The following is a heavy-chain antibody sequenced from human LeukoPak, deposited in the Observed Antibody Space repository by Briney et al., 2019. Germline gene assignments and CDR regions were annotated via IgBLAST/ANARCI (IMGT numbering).Heavy chain of an antibody. Sequence: GGSLRLSCAASGFTFSSYDMHWVRQATGKGLEWVSAIGTAGDTHYPGSVKGRFTISRENAKNSLYLQMSSLRAGDTAVYYCARGYYYGPGSYWGFDYWGQGTLVTVSS. V-gene: IGHV3-13*04. CDR2: IGTAGDT. CDR1: GFTFSSYD. D-gene: IGHD3-10*01. CDR3: ARGYYYGPGSYWGFDY. J-gene: IGHJ4*02.